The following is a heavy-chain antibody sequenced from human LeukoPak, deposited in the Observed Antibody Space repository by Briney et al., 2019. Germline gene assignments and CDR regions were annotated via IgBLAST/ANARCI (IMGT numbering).Heavy chain of an antibody. J-gene: IGHJ6*04. CDR1: GFTFSSYS. D-gene: IGHD3-3*01. V-gene: IGHV3-49*04. CDR2: IRRKGYGGTT. CDR3: TRDHDFWSGPLDV. Sequence: GGSLRLSCAASGFTFSSYSMNWVRQAPGKGLEWVGFIRRKGYGGTTEYAASVKGRFTISRDDSKSTAYLQMNNLKTEDTAVYYCTRDHDFWSGPLDVWGTGTTVTVSS.